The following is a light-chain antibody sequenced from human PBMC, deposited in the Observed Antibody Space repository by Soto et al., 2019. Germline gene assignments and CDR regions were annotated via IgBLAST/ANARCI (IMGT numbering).Light chain of an antibody. Sequence: DIPITQSPSSLSASVGDRVTITCRASHPISNYLNWYQHRPGKAPKLLIYGASTLQSGVPSRFSGSESGTDFTLTITSLQPEDCETYYCQQTYATPITFGQGTRLEIK. CDR2: GAS. CDR1: HPISNY. J-gene: IGKJ5*01. CDR3: QQTYATPIT. V-gene: IGKV1-39*01.